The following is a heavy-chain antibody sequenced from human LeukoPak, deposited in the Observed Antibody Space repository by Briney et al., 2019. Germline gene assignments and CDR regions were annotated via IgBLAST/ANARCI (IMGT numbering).Heavy chain of an antibody. CDR1: GASISGSGYY. Sequence: SETLSLTCTVSGASISGSGYYWGWIRQPPGKGLEWIGSIYYSGSTYYNPSLKSRVTISVDTSKNQFSLKLSSVTAAGTAVYYCARDYSYGSRVGFDYWGQGTLVTVSS. CDR2: IYYSGST. D-gene: IGHD5-18*01. CDR3: ARDYSYGSRVGFDY. J-gene: IGHJ4*02. V-gene: IGHV4-39*02.